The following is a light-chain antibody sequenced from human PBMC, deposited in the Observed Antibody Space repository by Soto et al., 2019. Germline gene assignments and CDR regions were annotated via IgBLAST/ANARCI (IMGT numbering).Light chain of an antibody. CDR2: AAT. CDR1: QGVSAY. Sequence: DIQMTQSPSSLSASVGDRVTITCRASQGVSAYLLWYQQRQGTAPKLLIYAATNLISGVPSRFSGSGAGKNFTLTISSLQPEDFASYYCQQSYNTPHTFGQGTKLETK. V-gene: IGKV1-39*01. J-gene: IGKJ2*01. CDR3: QQSYNTPHT.